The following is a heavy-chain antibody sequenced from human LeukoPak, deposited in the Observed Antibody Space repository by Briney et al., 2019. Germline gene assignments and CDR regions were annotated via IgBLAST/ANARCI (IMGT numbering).Heavy chain of an antibody. CDR1: GGTFSSYA. CDR2: IIPILGIA. D-gene: IGHD5-12*01. V-gene: IGHV1-69*04. Sequence: SVKVSCKASGGTFSSYAISWVRQAPGQGLEWMGRIIPILGIANYAQKLQGRVTITADKSTSTAYMELSSLRAEDTAVYYCARGRGAYDSGGDYWGQGTLVTVSS. CDR3: ARGRGAYDSGGDY. J-gene: IGHJ4*02.